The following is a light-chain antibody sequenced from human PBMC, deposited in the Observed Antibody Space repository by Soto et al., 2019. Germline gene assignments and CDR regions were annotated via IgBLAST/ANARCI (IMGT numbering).Light chain of an antibody. CDR2: DVS. CDR3: CSYTTIGTLV. J-gene: IGLJ1*01. V-gene: IGLV2-14*03. CDR1: SSDVGAYNY. Sequence: QSALTQPASVSGSPGQSITIFCTGSSSDVGAYNYVSWYQQHPGKAPKLMLSDVSDRPSGISNRFSGSKSGNTASLTISGLQSEDEADYYCCSYTTIGTLVFGTGTKVTV.